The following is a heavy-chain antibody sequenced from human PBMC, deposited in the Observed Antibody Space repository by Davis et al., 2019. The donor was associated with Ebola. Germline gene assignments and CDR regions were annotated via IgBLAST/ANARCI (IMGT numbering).Heavy chain of an antibody. J-gene: IGHJ4*02. CDR2: IFWDDDK. Sequence: SGPTLVKPTQTLTLTCTVSGFSLTTSGVGVGWIRQPPGKALEWLAVIFWDDDKSYSPSLKNRLTIARDTSKNQVVLIMANVDPVDTATYYCAHSVPKRFFDSNAVFDYWGQGTLVTVSS. CDR3: AHSVPKRFFDSNAVFDY. V-gene: IGHV2-5*02. CDR1: GFSLTTSGVG. D-gene: IGHD3-22*01.